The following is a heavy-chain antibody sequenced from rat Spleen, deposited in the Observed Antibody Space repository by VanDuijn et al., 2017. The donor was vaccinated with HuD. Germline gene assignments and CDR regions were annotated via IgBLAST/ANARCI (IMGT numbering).Heavy chain of an antibody. CDR1: GFTFSDYA. D-gene: IGHD1-4*01. V-gene: IGHV5S23*01. CDR3: ATGGLDTTLTDA. CDR2: ISPSGVGT. J-gene: IGHJ4*01. Sequence: EVQLVESGGGLVQPGRSLTLSCAASGFTFSDYAMAWVRQAPKKGLEWVASISPSGVGTYYRDSMKGRFTISRDNAKSTLYLQMDSLRSEDTATYYCATGGLDTTLTDAWGQGTSLTVSS.